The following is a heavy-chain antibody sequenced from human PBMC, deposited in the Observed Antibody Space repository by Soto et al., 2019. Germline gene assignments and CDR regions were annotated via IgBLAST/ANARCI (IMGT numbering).Heavy chain of an antibody. CDR2: ISTYNGKT. CDR3: ARADYGDTKVYSFDT. J-gene: IGHJ4*02. V-gene: IGHV1-18*01. Sequence: QVQLVQSGAAVRQPGASVKVSCRTSGYTFTEYGISWFRQAPGEGLEWMGWISTYNGKTNYIQEFQDRVTITTDTTSTKAYMDLRTRQSDDTAIYFCARADYGDTKVYSFDTWGQGTLVTVSA. CDR1: GYTFTEYG. D-gene: IGHD4-17*01.